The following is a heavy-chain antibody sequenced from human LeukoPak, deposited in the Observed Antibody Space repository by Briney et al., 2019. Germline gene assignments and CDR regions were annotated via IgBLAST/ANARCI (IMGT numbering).Heavy chain of an antibody. CDR2: IKQDGSEK. J-gene: IGHJ4*02. V-gene: IGHV3-7*01. CDR1: GFTLSSYW. D-gene: IGHD4-23*01. CDR3: ARYIETPRRDLDY. Sequence: GGSLRLPCAASGFTLSSYWMSWVRQAPGKGLEWVARIKQDGSEKHYVDSVKGRFTISKDNAKNSVYLQTNTLRAVDTAVYYCARYIETPRRDLDYWGQGTLVTVSS.